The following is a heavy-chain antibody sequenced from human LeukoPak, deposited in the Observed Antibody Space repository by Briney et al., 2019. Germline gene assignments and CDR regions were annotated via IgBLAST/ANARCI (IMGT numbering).Heavy chain of an antibody. CDR1: GFTFSSYA. J-gene: IGHJ3*02. CDR3: ARDTQYYDFWSGYGGGNAFDI. Sequence: GGSLRLSCAASGFTFSSYAMSWVRQAPGKGLEWVSAISGSGGSTYYADSVKGRFTISRDNSKNTLYLQMNSLRAEDTAVYYCARDTQYYDFWSGYGGGNAFDIWGQGTMVTVSS. V-gene: IGHV3-23*01. CDR2: ISGSGGST. D-gene: IGHD3-3*01.